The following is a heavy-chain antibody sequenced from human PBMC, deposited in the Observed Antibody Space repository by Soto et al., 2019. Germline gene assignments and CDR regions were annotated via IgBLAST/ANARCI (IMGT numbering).Heavy chain of an antibody. Sequence: EVQLLESGGGLVQPGGSLRLSCAASGFTFSSYAMSWVRQAPGKGLEWVSAISGSGGSTYYADSVKGRFTISRDNSKNTLYLQMNSLRAEDTAVYYCAGWNSVVVVTAKGGDFDYWGQGTLVTVSS. CDR3: AGWNSVVVVTAKGGDFDY. D-gene: IGHD2-21*02. CDR2: ISGSGGST. V-gene: IGHV3-23*01. J-gene: IGHJ4*02. CDR1: GFTFSSYA.